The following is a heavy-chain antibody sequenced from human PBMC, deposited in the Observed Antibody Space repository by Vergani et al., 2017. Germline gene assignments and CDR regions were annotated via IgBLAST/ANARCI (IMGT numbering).Heavy chain of an antibody. CDR2: IVVGSGNT. CDR1: GFTFTSSA. J-gene: IGHJ4*02. Sequence: QMQLVQSGPEVKKPGTSVKVSCKASGFTFTSSAMQWVRQARGQRLEWIGWIVVGSGNTNYAQKFQERVTITRDMSTSTAYMELNSLRAEDTALYYCAKDDSQQLGPFDYWGQGTLVTVSS. V-gene: IGHV1-58*02. D-gene: IGHD6-13*01. CDR3: AKDDSQQLGPFDY.